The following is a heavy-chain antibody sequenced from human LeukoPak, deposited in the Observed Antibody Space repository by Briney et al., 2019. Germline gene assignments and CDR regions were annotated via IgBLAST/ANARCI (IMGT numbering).Heavy chain of an antibody. CDR3: ARRYIAVPKRDWFDP. D-gene: IGHD6-19*01. J-gene: IGHJ5*02. CDR2: IIPIFGTA. CDR1: GGTFSSYA. Sequence: SVKVSCKASGGTFSSYAISWVRQAPGQGLEWMGGIIPIFGTANYAQKFQGRVTITTDESTSTAYMELSSLRSEDTAVYYCARRYIAVPKRDWFDPWGQGTLVTVSS. V-gene: IGHV1-69*05.